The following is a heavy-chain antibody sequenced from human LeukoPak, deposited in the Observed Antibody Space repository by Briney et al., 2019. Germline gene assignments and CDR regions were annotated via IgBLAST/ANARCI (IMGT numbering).Heavy chain of an antibody. V-gene: IGHV4-59*12. CDR1: GGSISSYY. D-gene: IGHD3-3*01. J-gene: IGHJ4*02. CDR3: ARVIGDSGDYFDY. Sequence: SETLSLTCTVSGGSISSYYWSWIRQPPGKGLEWIGYIYYSGSTNYNPSLKSRVTISVDTSKNQFSLKLSSVTAADTAVYYCARVIGDSGDYFDYWGQGTLVTVSS. CDR2: IYYSGST.